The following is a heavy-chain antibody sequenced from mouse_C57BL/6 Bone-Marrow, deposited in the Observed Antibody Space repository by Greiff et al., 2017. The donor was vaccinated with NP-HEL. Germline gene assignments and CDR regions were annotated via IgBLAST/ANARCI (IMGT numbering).Heavy chain of an antibody. CDR2: SRNKANDYTT. Sequence: EVKVVESGGGLVQSGRSLRLSCATSGFTFSDFYMEWVRQAPGKGLEWIAASRNKANDYTTEYSASVKGRFIVSRDTSQSILYLQMNALRAEDTAIYYCARDEGGYYYAMGYWGQGTSVTVSS. CDR1: GFTFSDFY. CDR3: ARDEGGYYYAMGY. V-gene: IGHV7-1*01. D-gene: IGHD2-2*01. J-gene: IGHJ4*01.